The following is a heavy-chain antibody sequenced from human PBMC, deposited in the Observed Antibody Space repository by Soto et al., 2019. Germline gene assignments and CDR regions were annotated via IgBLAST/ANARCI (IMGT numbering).Heavy chain of an antibody. D-gene: IGHD3-10*01. Sequence: QVQLQESGPGLVKPSETLSLTCTVSGDSISRYYWSWIRLSPGKGLEWIGYIYYSGETNYNPSVKSRVTISVDRTKNLLSLKLSSVTAADTAVYYCARDQGGEFLKGSGMDVWGQGTTVTVSS. CDR2: IYYSGET. V-gene: IGHV4-59*01. CDR1: GDSISRYY. J-gene: IGHJ6*02. CDR3: ARDQGGEFLKGSGMDV.